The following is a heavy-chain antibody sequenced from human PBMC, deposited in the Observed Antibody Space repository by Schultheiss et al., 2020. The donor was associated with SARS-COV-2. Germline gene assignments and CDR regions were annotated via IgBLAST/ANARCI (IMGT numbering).Heavy chain of an antibody. J-gene: IGHJ5*02. D-gene: IGHD2-21*01. V-gene: IGHV3-33*01. CDR2: IWYDGSNK. Sequence: GGSLRLSCAASGFTFSSYGMHWVRQAPGKGLEWVAVIWYDGSNKYYADSVKGRFTISRDNSKNTLYLQMNSLRAEDTAVYYCARVVVGEEDGTVSWFDPWGQGTLVTVSS. CDR1: GFTFSSYG. CDR3: ARVVVGEEDGTVSWFDP.